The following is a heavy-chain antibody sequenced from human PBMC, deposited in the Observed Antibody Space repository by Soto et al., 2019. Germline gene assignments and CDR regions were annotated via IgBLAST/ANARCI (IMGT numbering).Heavy chain of an antibody. V-gene: IGHV3-30*18. J-gene: IGHJ4*02. CDR3: AKDYDDTGFAH. D-gene: IGHD3-3*01. CDR2: ISNDAKND. CDR1: GFTFRTFG. Sequence: QVQLVESGGGVVQPGRSLRLSCAASGFTFRTFGMHWVRQAPGMGLEWVASISNDAKNDYYTDSVRGRFTISRDNSRDARYLEMSSLRVEDTARYYCAKDYDDTGFAHWGQGILVTVSA.